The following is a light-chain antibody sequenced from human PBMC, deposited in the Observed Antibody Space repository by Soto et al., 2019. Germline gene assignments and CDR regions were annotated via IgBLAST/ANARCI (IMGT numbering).Light chain of an antibody. Sequence: DIQMTQSPSSLSASVGDRVTITCQASQDISNYLNWYQQKPGKAPKLLIYDASNLETGVPSRFSGSGSGTDFTFTISILQPEDIATYYCQQYDNLPLTFGPGTKV. CDR1: QDISNY. CDR2: DAS. CDR3: QQYDNLPLT. J-gene: IGKJ3*01. V-gene: IGKV1-33*01.